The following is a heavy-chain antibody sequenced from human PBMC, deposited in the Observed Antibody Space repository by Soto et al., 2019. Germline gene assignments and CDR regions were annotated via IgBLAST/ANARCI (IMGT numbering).Heavy chain of an antibody. J-gene: IGHJ4*02. V-gene: IGHV4-30-4*01. CDR1: GGSISSGDYY. Sequence: SETLSLTCTVSGGSISSGDYYWSWIRQPPGKGLEWIGYIYYSGSTYYNPSLKSRVTISVDTSKNQFSLKLSSVTAADTAVYYCARDIASYAYGEGYWGQGIQVTVSS. CDR2: IYYSGST. D-gene: IGHD2-21*01. CDR3: ARDIASYAYGEGY.